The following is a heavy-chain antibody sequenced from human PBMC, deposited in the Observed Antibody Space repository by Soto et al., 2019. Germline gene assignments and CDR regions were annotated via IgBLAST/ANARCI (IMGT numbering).Heavy chain of an antibody. CDR3: ARERGGAIIVGVTGTFDV. CDR2: IIAILGKA. CDR1: GGTFRSYA. V-gene: IGHV1-69*01. Sequence: QVQLVQSGAEVKKPGSSVKVSCKASGGTFRSYASSLVRQAPGQGREWMGGIIAILGKANYAEKFQRRVTITADETTSTAYMKLSSLRSEDTAVYYCARERGGAIIVGVTGTFDVWGQGTLVTVSS. D-gene: IGHD3-22*01. J-gene: IGHJ3*01.